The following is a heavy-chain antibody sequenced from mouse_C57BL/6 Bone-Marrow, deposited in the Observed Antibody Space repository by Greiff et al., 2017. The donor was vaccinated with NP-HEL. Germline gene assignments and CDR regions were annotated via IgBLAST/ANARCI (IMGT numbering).Heavy chain of an antibody. J-gene: IGHJ2*01. V-gene: IGHV10-1*01. CDR1: GFSFNTYA. CDR2: IRSKSNNYAT. D-gene: IGHD2-3*01. Sequence: EVKLQESGGGLVQPKGSLKLSCAASGFSFNTYAMNWVRQAPGKGLEWVARIRSKSNNYATYYADSLKDRFTISRDDSESMLYLKMNNLKTEDTAMYYCVRQGYDGYYLDYWGQGTTLTVSS. CDR3: VRQGYDGYYLDY.